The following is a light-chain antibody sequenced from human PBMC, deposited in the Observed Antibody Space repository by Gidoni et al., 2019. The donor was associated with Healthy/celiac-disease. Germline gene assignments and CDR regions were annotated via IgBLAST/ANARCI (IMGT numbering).Light chain of an antibody. CDR3: QQSSNWRFT. J-gene: IGKJ4*01. CDR2: DAS. V-gene: IGKV3-11*01. Sequence: EIVLTQSPATLSLSPGERATLSCRASQSVSSYLAWYQQKPGQAPRLLIYDASNRATGIPARFSGSGSGTDFTLTISSLEPEDFAVYYCQQSSNWRFTFXGXTKVEIK. CDR1: QSVSSY.